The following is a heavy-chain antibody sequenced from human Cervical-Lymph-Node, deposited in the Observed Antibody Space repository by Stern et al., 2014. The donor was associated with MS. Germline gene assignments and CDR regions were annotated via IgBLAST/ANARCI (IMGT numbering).Heavy chain of an antibody. CDR1: GYTFTSYY. J-gene: IGHJ6*02. CDR3: ARRMSPGGMDV. CDR2: INPSGGTT. V-gene: IGHV1-46*01. Sequence: VQLVESGAEVRKPGASVKVSCKASGYTFTSYYMFWVRQAPGQGLEWVAIINPSGGTTDYAQKFQGRVTVTRDTSTSTVYMELRSLRSEDTAVYYCARRMSPGGMDVWGQGTTVTVSS.